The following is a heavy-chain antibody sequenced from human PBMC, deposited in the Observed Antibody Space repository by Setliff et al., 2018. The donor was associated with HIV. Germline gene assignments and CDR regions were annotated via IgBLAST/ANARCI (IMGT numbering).Heavy chain of an antibody. D-gene: IGHD3-9*01. CDR3: ARPFDWGSSHPLGY. CDR2: IYYSGNT. J-gene: IGHJ4*02. CDR1: GGSIDSSDYY. V-gene: IGHV4-39*01. Sequence: PSETLSLTCSVSGGSIDSSDYYWGWIRQPPGKGLEWIGSIYYSGNTYYNPSLKSRVTISVDTSKNQFSLKLSSVTAADTAVYYCARPFDWGSSHPLGYWSQGTLVTVSS.